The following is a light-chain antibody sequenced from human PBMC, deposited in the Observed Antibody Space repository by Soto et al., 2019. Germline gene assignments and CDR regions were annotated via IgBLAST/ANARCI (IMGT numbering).Light chain of an antibody. CDR3: EIWDSNTQV. CDR1: SGHSSYI. J-gene: IGLJ3*02. V-gene: IGLV4-60*02. Sequence: QLVLTQSSSASASLGSSVKLTCTLCSGHSSYIIAWHQQQPGKAPRYLMKLEGSGSYNKGSGVPDRFSGSSSGADRYLTISNLQFEDEADYYCEIWDSNTQVFGGVTKVTVL. CDR2: LEGSGSY.